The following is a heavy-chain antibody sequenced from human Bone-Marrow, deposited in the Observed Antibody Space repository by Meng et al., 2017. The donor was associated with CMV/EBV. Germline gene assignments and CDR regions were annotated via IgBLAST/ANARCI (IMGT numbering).Heavy chain of an antibody. CDR2: ISGSGGNT. D-gene: IGHD3-16*01. CDR3: AKGGNYGAFDI. Sequence: GESLKISCAASGFPFSNYAMSWVRQAPGKGLEWVSTISGSGGNTYYPDSVKGRFTISRDNSRNTLYLQMNSLRAEDTAVYYCAKGGNYGAFDIWGQGTMVTVSS. CDR1: GFPFSNYA. J-gene: IGHJ3*02. V-gene: IGHV3-23*01.